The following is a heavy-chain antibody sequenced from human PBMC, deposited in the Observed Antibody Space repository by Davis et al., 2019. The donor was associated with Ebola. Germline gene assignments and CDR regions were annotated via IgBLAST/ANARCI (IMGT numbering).Heavy chain of an antibody. V-gene: IGHV3-30*04. CDR2: ISYDGSNK. CDR1: GFTFSSYA. J-gene: IGHJ4*02. Sequence: GGSLRLSCAASGFTFSSYAMHWVRQAPGKGLEWVAVISYDGSNKYYADSVKGRFTISRDNSKNTLYLQMNSLRAEDTAVYYCAKDRNSGYDLFQDFFDYWGQGTLVTVSS. CDR3: AKDRNSGYDLFQDFFDY. D-gene: IGHD5-12*01.